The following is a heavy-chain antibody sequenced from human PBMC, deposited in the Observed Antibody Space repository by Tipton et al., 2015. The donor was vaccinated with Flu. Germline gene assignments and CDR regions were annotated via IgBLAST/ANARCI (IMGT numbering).Heavy chain of an antibody. J-gene: IGHJ4*02. D-gene: IGHD6-13*01. CDR2: IYYSGST. V-gene: IGHV4-39*07. CDR3: ARGGVAAAGHALYYFDY. CDR1: GGSISSSSYY. Sequence: TLSLTCTVSGGSISSSSYYWGWIRQPPGKGLEWIGSIYYSGSTYYNPSLKSRVTISVDTSKNQFSLKLSSVTVADTAVYYCARGGVAAAGHALYYFDYWGQGTLVTVSS.